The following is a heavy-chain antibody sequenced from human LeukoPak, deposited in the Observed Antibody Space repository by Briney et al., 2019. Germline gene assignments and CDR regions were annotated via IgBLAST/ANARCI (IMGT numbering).Heavy chain of an antibody. CDR1: GYTFTSYY. CDR2: INPSGGST. J-gene: IGHJ5*02. D-gene: IGHD2-2*01. Sequence: ASVKVSCKASGYTFTSYYMHWVRQAPGQGLEWMGIINPSGGSTSYAQKFQGRVTMTRDTSTSTAYMELSSLRSEDTAVYYCARAPSVPRFDPWGQGTLVTVSS. CDR3: ARAPSVPRFDP. V-gene: IGHV1-46*03.